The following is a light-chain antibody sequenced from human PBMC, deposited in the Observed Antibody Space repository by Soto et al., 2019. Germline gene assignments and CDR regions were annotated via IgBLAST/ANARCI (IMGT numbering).Light chain of an antibody. V-gene: IGKV2-28*01. CDR1: QSLLYSNGYNY. CDR2: LGS. CDR3: MQPLLIPWT. Sequence: DIVLTQSPLSLPVTPGEPASITCRSSQSLLYSNGYNYLDWYLQKPGQSPQLLTYLGSNRASGVPDRFSGSGSGTVFTLKISRVEAEDVGVYYWMQPLLIPWTFGQGTKVEIK. J-gene: IGKJ1*01.